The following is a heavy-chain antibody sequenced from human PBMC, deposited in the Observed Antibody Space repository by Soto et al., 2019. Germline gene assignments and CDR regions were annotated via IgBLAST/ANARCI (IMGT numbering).Heavy chain of an antibody. V-gene: IGHV3-74*01. CDR3: AREAEWELLGPNFDY. D-gene: IGHD1-26*01. CDR2: INSDGSST. J-gene: IGHJ4*01. Sequence: PGGSLRLPCAASGFTFSSYWMHWVRQAPGKGLVWVSRINSDGSSTSYADSVKGRFTISRDNAKNTLYLQMNSLRAEDTAVYYCAREAEWELLGPNFDYWGHGTLVTVSS. CDR1: GFTFSSYW.